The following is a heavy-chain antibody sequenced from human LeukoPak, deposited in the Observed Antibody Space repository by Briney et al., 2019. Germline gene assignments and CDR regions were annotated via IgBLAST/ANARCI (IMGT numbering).Heavy chain of an antibody. CDR1: GGSFSGYY. Sequence: SETLSLTCAVYGGSFSGYYWSWIRQPPGKGLEWIGEINHSGSTNYNPSLKSRVTISVDTSKNQFSLKLSSVTAADTAVYYCASLYSSGWADYWGQGTLVTVSS. J-gene: IGHJ4*02. CDR2: INHSGST. V-gene: IGHV4-34*01. D-gene: IGHD6-19*01. CDR3: ASLYSSGWADY.